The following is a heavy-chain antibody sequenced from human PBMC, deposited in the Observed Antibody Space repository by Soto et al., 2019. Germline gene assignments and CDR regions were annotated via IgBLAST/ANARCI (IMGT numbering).Heavy chain of an antibody. CDR3: AREKTTGVIFGVVMYDAFDI. J-gene: IGHJ3*02. V-gene: IGHV1-18*01. D-gene: IGHD3-3*01. CDR2: ISAYNGNT. Sequence: ASVKVSCKASGYTFTSYGISWVRQAPGQGLEWMGWISAYNGNTNYAQKLQGRVTMNTDTSRSTAHMELRSLRSDDTAVYYCAREKTTGVIFGVVMYDAFDIWGQGTMVTVSS. CDR1: GYTFTSYG.